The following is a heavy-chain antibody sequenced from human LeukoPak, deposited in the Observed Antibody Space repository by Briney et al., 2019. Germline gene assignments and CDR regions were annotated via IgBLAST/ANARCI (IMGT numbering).Heavy chain of an antibody. CDR1: GGSFSGYY. Sequence: SETLSLTCAVYGGSFSGYYWSWIRQPAGKGLEWIGRIYTSGSTNYNPSLKSRVTMSVDTSKNQFSLKLSSVTAADTAVYYCARGRRFGESYYFDYWGQGTLVTVSS. J-gene: IGHJ4*02. CDR3: ARGRRFGESYYFDY. CDR2: IYTSGST. D-gene: IGHD3-10*01. V-gene: IGHV4-59*10.